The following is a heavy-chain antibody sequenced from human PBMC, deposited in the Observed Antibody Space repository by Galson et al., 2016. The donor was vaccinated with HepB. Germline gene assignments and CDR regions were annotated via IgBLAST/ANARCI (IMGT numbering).Heavy chain of an antibody. J-gene: IGHJ5*02. V-gene: IGHV5-51*01. CDR1: GTSFSNYW. D-gene: IGHD2-21*02. CDR3: ARHFSGGDSPRRLDT. CDR2: IYPGDSDT. Sequence: QSGAEVKKSGESLKISCKGSGTSFSNYWIGWVRQKPGKGLEWMGIIYPGDSDTTYSPSFQGLVTISVDKSISTAYLQWSSLEASDTAIYYCARHFSGGDSPRRLDTWGQGTLVTVSS.